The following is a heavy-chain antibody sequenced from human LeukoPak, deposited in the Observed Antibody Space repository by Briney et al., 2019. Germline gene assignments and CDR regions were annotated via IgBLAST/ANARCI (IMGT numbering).Heavy chain of an antibody. D-gene: IGHD3-22*01. Sequence: GGSLRLSCAASGFTFSNHYISWIRQAPGKGLEWVSYISTSGSSTKYADSVKGRFTISRDNAKNSLYLQMNSLRAEDTAMYYCARAYDYYCDRWGQGTLVTVSS. CDR3: ARAYDYYCDR. CDR1: GFTFSNHY. J-gene: IGHJ4*02. V-gene: IGHV3-11*06. CDR2: ISTSGSST.